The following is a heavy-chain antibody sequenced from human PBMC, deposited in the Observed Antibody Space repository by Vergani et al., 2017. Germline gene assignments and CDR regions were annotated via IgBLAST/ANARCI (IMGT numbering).Heavy chain of an antibody. V-gene: IGHV3-48*04. CDR1: GFTFSSYS. D-gene: IGHD3-9*01. Sequence: EVQLVESGGGLVQPGWSLRLSCAASGFTFSSYSMNWVRQAPGKGLEWVSYISSSSSTIYYADSVKGRFTISRDNAKNALYLQMNSLRAEDTCVYYCARLADYDMLTGQNWFDPWGQGTLVTVSS. CDR2: ISSSSSTI. J-gene: IGHJ5*02. CDR3: ARLADYDMLTGQNWFDP.